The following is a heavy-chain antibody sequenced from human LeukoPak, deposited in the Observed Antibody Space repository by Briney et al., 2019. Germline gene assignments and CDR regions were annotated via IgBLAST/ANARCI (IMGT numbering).Heavy chain of an antibody. V-gene: IGHV4-39*01. CDR1: GGSISSSSYY. CDR2: IYYSGST. D-gene: IGHD2-21*01. CDR3: ARHRLWWEGAIAFDI. Sequence: PSETLSLTCTVSGGSISSSSYYWGWIRQPPGKGLEWIGSIYYSGSTYYNPSLKSRVIISVDTPNNQFSLKLSSVTAADTAVYYGARHRLWWEGAIAFDIWGQGTMVTVSS. J-gene: IGHJ3*02.